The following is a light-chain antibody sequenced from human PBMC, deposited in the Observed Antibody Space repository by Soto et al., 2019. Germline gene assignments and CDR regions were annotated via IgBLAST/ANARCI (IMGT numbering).Light chain of an antibody. Sequence: QSALTQPASVSGSPGQSITMSCTGTSSDVGAFDYVSWYQHHPGKAPKLMIYEVFSRPSGISNRFSGSKSGNTASLTISGLQPEDESDYYCRSYSSRNTVIFGGGTKVTVL. CDR2: EVF. J-gene: IGLJ2*01. CDR3: RSYSSRNTVI. V-gene: IGLV2-14*01. CDR1: SSDVGAFDY.